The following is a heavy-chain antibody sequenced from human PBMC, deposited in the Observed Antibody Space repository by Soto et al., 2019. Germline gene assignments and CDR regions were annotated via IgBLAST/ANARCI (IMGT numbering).Heavy chain of an antibody. CDR3: ARDAGSGDYFDY. D-gene: IGHD1-26*01. V-gene: IGHV4-31*03. J-gene: IGHJ4*02. CDR1: GGSISSTGYF. CDR2: IFYSGST. Sequence: QVQLQESGPGLVKPSQTLSLTCTVSGGSISSTGYFWTWIRQHPGKGLEWIGYIFYSGSTFHNPSLASRVTISVDTSKNQFSLELSSVTAADTAVYYCARDAGSGDYFDYWGQGTLVTVSS.